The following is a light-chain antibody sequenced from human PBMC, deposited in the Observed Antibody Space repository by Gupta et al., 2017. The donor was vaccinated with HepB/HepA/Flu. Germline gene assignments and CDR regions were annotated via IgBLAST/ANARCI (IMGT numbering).Light chain of an antibody. Sequence: DIQMTQSPSTLSASVGDRVIITCRASQNINSWLAWYQQKPGKAPKLLIYKASSLESGVPPRFSGSGSGTEFTLTISSLQPDDFATYYCQQFNTYSTFGPGTKVDIK. CDR2: KAS. V-gene: IGKV1-5*03. J-gene: IGKJ3*01. CDR1: QNINSW. CDR3: QQFNTYST.